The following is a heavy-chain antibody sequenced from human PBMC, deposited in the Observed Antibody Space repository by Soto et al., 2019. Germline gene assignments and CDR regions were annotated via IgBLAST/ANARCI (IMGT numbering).Heavy chain of an antibody. Sequence: GGSLRLSCATSGFIFTTYAMNWVRQAPGKGLEWVSAISSSGESTFYAESVRGRFTISRDNSLSTLYLQMRSLRPEDTAVYYCAHPRGYGVFDAVDIWGQGTMVTVSS. CDR2: ISSSGEST. D-gene: IGHD4-17*01. CDR3: AHPRGYGVFDAVDI. CDR1: GFIFTTYA. J-gene: IGHJ3*02. V-gene: IGHV3-23*01.